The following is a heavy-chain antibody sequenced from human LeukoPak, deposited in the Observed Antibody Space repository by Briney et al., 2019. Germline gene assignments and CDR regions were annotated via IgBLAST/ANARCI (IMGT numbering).Heavy chain of an antibody. Sequence: ASVKVSCKASGYTLIGYGISWVRQAPGQGLEWMGWISGYNGNTNYAQNLQGRVTMTTDTSTSTAYMELRSLRSDDTAVYYCARGLGVVTAQSEQPKPRYFDLWGRGTQVTVSS. CDR3: ARGLGVVTAQSEQPKPRYFDL. D-gene: IGHD2-21*02. CDR1: GYTLIGYG. J-gene: IGHJ2*01. V-gene: IGHV1-18*01. CDR2: ISGYNGNT.